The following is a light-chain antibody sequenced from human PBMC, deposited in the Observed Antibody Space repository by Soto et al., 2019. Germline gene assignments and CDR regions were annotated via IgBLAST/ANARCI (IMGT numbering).Light chain of an antibody. CDR3: SSYAGSNNLVV. Sequence: QSALTQPPSASGSPGQSVTISCTGTSSDVGGSNYVSWYQQHPGKAPKLMMYEVSKRPSGVPDRFSGSKSGNTASLTVSGLHAEDEADYYCSSYAGSNNLVVFGGGTKLTVL. CDR1: SSDVGGSNY. J-gene: IGLJ2*01. V-gene: IGLV2-8*01. CDR2: EVS.